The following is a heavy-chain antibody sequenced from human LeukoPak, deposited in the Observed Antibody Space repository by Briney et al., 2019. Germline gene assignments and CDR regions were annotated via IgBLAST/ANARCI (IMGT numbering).Heavy chain of an antibody. CDR3: ARSWGAAARLRCFDY. J-gene: IGHJ4*02. Sequence: PGRSLRLSCAASGFTFSSYAMSWVRQAPGKGLEWVSALSGSGDSTYYADSVKGRFTISRDNSKSTLYLQMNSLRAEDTAVYYCARSWGAAARLRCFDYWGQGTLVTVSS. V-gene: IGHV3-23*01. D-gene: IGHD6-13*01. CDR1: GFTFSSYA. CDR2: LSGSGDST.